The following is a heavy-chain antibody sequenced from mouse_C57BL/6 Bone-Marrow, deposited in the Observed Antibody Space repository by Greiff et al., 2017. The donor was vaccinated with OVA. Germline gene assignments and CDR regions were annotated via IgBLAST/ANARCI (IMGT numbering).Heavy chain of an antibody. V-gene: IGHV1-7*01. CDR2: INPSSGYT. CDR1: GYTFTSYW. CDR3: ARSYYSNCDWFAY. D-gene: IGHD2-5*01. J-gene: IGHJ3*01. Sequence: QVQLQQSGAELAKPGASVKLSCKASGYTFTSYWMHWVKQRPGQGLEWIGYINPSSGYTKYNQKFKDKATLTADKSSSTAYMQLSSLTYEDSAVYDCARSYYSNCDWFAYWGQGTLVTVSA.